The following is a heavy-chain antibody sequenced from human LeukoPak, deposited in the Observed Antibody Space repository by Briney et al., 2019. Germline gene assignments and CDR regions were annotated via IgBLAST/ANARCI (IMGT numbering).Heavy chain of an antibody. Sequence: PSETLSLTCTVSGGSISNYHWSWIRQPAGKGLEWISQIHTSGSTNYNPPLKSRVTMSIDTPENQLSLTIRSVTAADTAVYYCARRGISSGWSFDYWGQGILVTVSS. CDR2: IHTSGST. D-gene: IGHD6-19*01. CDR1: GGSISNYH. CDR3: ARRGISSGWSFDY. V-gene: IGHV4-4*07. J-gene: IGHJ4*02.